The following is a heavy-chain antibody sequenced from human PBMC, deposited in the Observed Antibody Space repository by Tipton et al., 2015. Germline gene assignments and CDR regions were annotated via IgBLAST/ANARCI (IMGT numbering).Heavy chain of an antibody. D-gene: IGHD3-22*01. CDR3: ARISGYYFDY. CDR2: IDDDGSST. J-gene: IGHJ4*02. CDR1: GFTFSRYW. V-gene: IGHV3-74*01. Sequence: SLRLSCAASGFTFSRYWMHWVRQAPGKGLVWVSRIDDDGSSTSYADSVKGRITISRDNAKNTLYLQMNSLRAEDTAVYYCARISGYYFDYWGRGTLVTVSS.